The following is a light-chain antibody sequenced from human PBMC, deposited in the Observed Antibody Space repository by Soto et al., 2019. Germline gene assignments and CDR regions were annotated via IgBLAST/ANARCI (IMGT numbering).Light chain of an antibody. CDR3: QQYGSSPGT. Sequence: EIVLTQSPGTLSLSPGERVTLSCRASQSVTSNYLAWYQQKPGQAPRLLLFGASIRDTGIPDRFSGSGSGTDFTLTIRRLESEDFAVYYCQQYGSSPGTFGQGTKVEIK. CDR2: GAS. V-gene: IGKV3-20*01. J-gene: IGKJ1*01. CDR1: QSVTSNY.